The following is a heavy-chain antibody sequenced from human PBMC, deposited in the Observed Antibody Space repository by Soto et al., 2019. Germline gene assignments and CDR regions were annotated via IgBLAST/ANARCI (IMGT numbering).Heavy chain of an antibody. CDR1: GFTFSSYD. J-gene: IGHJ3*02. D-gene: IGHD2-15*01. V-gene: IGHV3-13*01. Sequence: GGSLRLSCAASGFTFSSYDMHWVRQATGKGLEWVSAIGTAGDTYYPGSVKGRFNISNENAKNSLYLQMNSLSAEETAVYYCARDRLHAFDIWGQGTMVTVSS. CDR2: IGTAGDT. CDR3: ARDRLHAFDI.